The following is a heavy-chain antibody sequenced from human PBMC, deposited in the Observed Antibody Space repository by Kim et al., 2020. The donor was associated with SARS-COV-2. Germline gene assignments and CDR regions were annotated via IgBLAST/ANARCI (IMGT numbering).Heavy chain of an antibody. CDR2: ISGSGGST. CDR3: AKDLAGLPEWELLKGGQRRY. V-gene: IGHV3-23*01. CDR1: GFTFSSYA. Sequence: GGSLRLSCAASGFTFSSYAMSWVRQAPGKGLEWVSAISGSGGSTYYADSVKGRFTISRDNSKNTLYLQMNSLRAEDTAVYYCAKDLAGLPEWELLKGGQRRYWGQGTLVTVSS. J-gene: IGHJ4*02. D-gene: IGHD1-26*01.